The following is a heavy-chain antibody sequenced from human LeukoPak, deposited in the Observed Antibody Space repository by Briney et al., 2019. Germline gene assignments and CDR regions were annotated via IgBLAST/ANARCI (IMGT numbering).Heavy chain of an antibody. CDR2: FDPEDVET. J-gene: IGHJ4*02. Sequence: ASVKVSCKVSGYTLTELAIHWVRQAPGKGLEWMGGFDPEDVETIYAQKFQGRVTMTEDTYTDTAYMELSSLRSEDTAVYYCATYSGYAAYWGQGTLVTVSS. V-gene: IGHV1-24*01. CDR3: ATYSGYAAY. CDR1: GYTLTELA. D-gene: IGHD5-12*01.